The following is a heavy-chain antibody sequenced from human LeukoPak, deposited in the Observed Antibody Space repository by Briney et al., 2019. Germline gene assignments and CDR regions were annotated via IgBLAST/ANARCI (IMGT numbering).Heavy chain of an antibody. CDR3: ARVINP. D-gene: IGHD3-10*01. V-gene: IGHV3-30*01. Sequence: PGGSLRLSCAASGFTFSSYAMHWVRQAPGKGLEWEAVISYDGSNKYYADSVKGRFTISRDNSKNTLYLQMNSLRAEDTAVYYCARVINPWGQGTLVTVSS. J-gene: IGHJ5*02. CDR2: ISYDGSNK. CDR1: GFTFSSYA.